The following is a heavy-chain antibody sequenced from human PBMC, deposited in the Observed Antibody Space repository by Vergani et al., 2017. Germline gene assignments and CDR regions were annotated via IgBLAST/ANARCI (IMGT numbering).Heavy chain of an antibody. CDR1: GYTFTGYY. CDR3: ARGPEYYYDSSGYSFDD. V-gene: IGHV1-2*04. CDR2: INPNSGGT. J-gene: IGHJ4*02. D-gene: IGHD3-22*01. Sequence: QVQLVQSGAEVKKPGASVKVSCKASGYTFTGYYMHWVRQAPGQGLEWMGWINPNSGGTNYAQKFQGWVTMTRDTSISTAYMELSRLRSDDTAVYYCARGPEYYYDSSGYSFDDWGQGTLVTVSS.